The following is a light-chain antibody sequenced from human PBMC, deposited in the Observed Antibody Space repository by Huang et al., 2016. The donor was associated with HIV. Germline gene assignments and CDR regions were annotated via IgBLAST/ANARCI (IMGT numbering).Light chain of an antibody. Sequence: EIVLTQSPATLSLSPGERATLSCRASQSVSSYLAWYQQKPGQAPRLLIYDASNRATGIPARFSGSGSGTDFTLTISSLEPEDFAVYYRQQHSNLFTFGPGTKVDIK. CDR2: DAS. CDR3: QQHSNLFT. J-gene: IGKJ3*01. V-gene: IGKV3-11*01. CDR1: QSVSSY.